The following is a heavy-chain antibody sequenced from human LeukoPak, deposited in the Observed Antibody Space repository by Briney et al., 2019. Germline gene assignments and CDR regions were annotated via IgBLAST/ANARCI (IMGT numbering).Heavy chain of an antibody. J-gene: IGHJ4*02. CDR1: GFTFSSYG. D-gene: IGHD5/OR15-5a*01. CDR3: AKAMVSSRRKEGSTIDY. CDR2: IRYDGSNK. Sequence: GGSLRLSCAAPGFTFSSYGMHWVRQAPGKGLEWVAFIRYDGSNKYYADSVKGRFTISRDNSKNTLYLQMNSLRAEDTAVYYCAKAMVSSRRKEGSTIDYWGQGTLVTVSS. V-gene: IGHV3-30*02.